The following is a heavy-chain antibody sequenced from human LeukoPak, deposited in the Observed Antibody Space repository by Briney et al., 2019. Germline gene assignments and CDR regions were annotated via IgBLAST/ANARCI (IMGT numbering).Heavy chain of an antibody. J-gene: IGHJ4*02. CDR1: GFTFSNAW. Sequence: PGGSLRLSCAASGFTFSNAWMSWVRQAPGKGLEWVGRIKSKTDGGTTDYAAPVKGRFTISRDGSKNTLYLQMNSLKTEDTAVYYCTSTLYYYDSSVDFDYWGQGTLVTVSS. CDR2: IKSKTDGGTT. CDR3: TSTLYYYDSSVDFDY. V-gene: IGHV3-15*01. D-gene: IGHD3-22*01.